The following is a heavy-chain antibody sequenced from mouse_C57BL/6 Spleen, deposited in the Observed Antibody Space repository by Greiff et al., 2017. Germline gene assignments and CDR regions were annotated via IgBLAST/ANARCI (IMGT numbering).Heavy chain of an antibody. J-gene: IGHJ1*03. CDR2: IYPGDGDT. D-gene: IGHD1-1*01. CDR3: ARSAFITTVVADWYFDV. CDR1: GYAFSSYW. V-gene: IGHV1-80*01. Sequence: QVQLQQSGAELVKPGASVKISCKASGYAFSSYWMNWVKPRPGKGLEWIGQIYPGDGDTNYNGKFKGKATLTADKSSSTAYMQLSSLTSEDSAVYFCARSAFITTVVADWYFDVWGTGTTVTVSS.